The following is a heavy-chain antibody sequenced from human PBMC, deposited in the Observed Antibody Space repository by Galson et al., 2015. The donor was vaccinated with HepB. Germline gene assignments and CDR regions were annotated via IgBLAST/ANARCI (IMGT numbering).Heavy chain of an antibody. D-gene: IGHD3-22*01. CDR1: GFTFSSYG. CDR2: ISYDGSNK. CDR3: AKSLFGYDSLYYFDY. J-gene: IGHJ4*02. V-gene: IGHV3-30*18. Sequence: SLRLSCAASGFTFSSYGMHWVRQAPGKGLEWVAVISYDGSNKYYADSVKGRFTISRDNSKNTLYLQMNSLRAEDTAVYYCAKSLFGYDSLYYFDYWGQGTLVTVSS.